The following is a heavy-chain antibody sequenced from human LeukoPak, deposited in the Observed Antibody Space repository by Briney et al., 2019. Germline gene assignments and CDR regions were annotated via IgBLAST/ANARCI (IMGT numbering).Heavy chain of an antibody. CDR1: GFTFNDFQ. J-gene: IGHJ6*02. D-gene: IGHD2-15*01. V-gene: IGHV4-34*01. Sequence: GSLRLSCVASGFTFNDFQMIWIRQPPGKGLEWIGEINHSGSTNYNPSLKSRVTISVDTSKNQFSLKLSSVTAADTAVYYCARRFRYCSGGSCYSGGDHYYYGMDVWGQGTTVTVSS. CDR3: ARRFRYCSGGSCYSGGDHYYYGMDV. CDR2: INHSGST.